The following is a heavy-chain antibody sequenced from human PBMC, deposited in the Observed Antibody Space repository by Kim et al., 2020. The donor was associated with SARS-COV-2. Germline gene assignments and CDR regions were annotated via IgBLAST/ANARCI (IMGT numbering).Heavy chain of an antibody. CDR2: ITSPTVGGYT. CDR3: ATRPPHGDIWYFFDY. CDR1: GFSFFHYA. Sequence: GGSLRLSCAASGFSFFHYAMSWVRQAPGKGLEWVSVITSPTVGGYTYYADAVKVRFTISSANSKNNVFLQMNSLRAADTALYYCATRPPHGDIWYFFDYWGPGTLLTVSS. V-gene: IGHV3-23*01. J-gene: IGHJ4*02. D-gene: IGHD2-8*02.